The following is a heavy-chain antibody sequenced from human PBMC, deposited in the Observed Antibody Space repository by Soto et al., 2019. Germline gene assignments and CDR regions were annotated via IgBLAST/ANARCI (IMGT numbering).Heavy chain of an antibody. J-gene: IGHJ3*02. V-gene: IGHV3-21*01. CDR3: AGDGGYGDYAPGAFDI. CDR1: GFTFSSYS. CDR2: ISSSSSYI. Sequence: EVQLVESGGGLVKPGGSLRLSCAASGFTFSSYSMNWVRQAPGKGLEWVSSISSSSSYIYYADSVKGRFTISRDNAKNSLYLQMNSLRAEDTAVYYCAGDGGYGDYAPGAFDIWGQGTMVTVSS. D-gene: IGHD4-17*01.